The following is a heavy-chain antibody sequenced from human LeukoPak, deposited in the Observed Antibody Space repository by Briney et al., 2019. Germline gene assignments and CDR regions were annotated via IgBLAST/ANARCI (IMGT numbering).Heavy chain of an antibody. CDR3: ARDEIYYDILTGYRHFDY. J-gene: IGHJ4*02. D-gene: IGHD3-9*01. CDR2: ISDSGSKI. Sequence: GGSLRLSCAVSGFTFSRHEMNWVRQAPGKGLEWVSYISDSGSKIHYADSVKGRFTISRDNARNSLYLQMNSLRAEDTAVYYCARDEIYYDILTGYRHFDYWGQGTLVTVFS. V-gene: IGHV3-48*03. CDR1: GFTFSRHE.